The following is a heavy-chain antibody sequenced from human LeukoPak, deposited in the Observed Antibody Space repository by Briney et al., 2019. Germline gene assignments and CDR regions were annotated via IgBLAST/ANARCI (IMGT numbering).Heavy chain of an antibody. D-gene: IGHD5-24*01. CDR2: INSDGSST. Sequence: GGSLRLSCAASGFTFSSYWMHWVRQAPGKGLGWVSRINSDGSSTSYADSVKGRFTISRDNAKNTLYLQMNSLRAEDTAVYYCAREGAKIYGYFDYWGQGTLVTVSS. V-gene: IGHV3-74*01. CDR1: GFTFSSYW. J-gene: IGHJ4*02. CDR3: AREGAKIYGYFDY.